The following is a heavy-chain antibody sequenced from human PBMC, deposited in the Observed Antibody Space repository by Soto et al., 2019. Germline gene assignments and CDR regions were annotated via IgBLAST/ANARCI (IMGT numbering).Heavy chain of an antibody. CDR1: GYSISSGYH. J-gene: IGHJ1*01. CDR2: VHYSGNT. V-gene: IGHV4-38-2*02. Sequence: ETLSLTCTVSGYSISSGYHWAWIRQPPGKGLEWLGSVHYSGNTYYNPSLKSRLTISVDKSKNQFSLNLSSVTAADTAVYYCARQVRVLEGGRWVESWGKGTPVTVS. D-gene: IGHD1-1*01. CDR3: ARQVRVLEGGRWVES.